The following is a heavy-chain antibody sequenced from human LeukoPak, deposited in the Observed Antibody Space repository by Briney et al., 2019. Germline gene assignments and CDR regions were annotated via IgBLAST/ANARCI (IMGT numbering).Heavy chain of an antibody. CDR3: AKRGVVIRVILVGFHKEAYYFDS. CDR1: GITLSNYG. V-gene: IGHV3-23*01. J-gene: IGHJ4*02. Sequence: GGSLRLFCAVSGITLSNYGMSWVRQAPGKGLEWVAGISDSGGSRNYADSVKGRFTISRDNPKNTLYLQMNSLRAEDTAVYFCAKRGVVIRVILVGFHKEAYYFDSWGQGALVTVSS. CDR2: ISDSGGSR. D-gene: IGHD3-22*01.